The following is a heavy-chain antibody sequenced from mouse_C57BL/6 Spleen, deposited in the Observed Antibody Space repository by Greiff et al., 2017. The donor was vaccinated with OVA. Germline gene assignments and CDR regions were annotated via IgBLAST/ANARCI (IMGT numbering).Heavy chain of an antibody. CDR2: IYPYNGVS. D-gene: IGHD1-1*01. CDR1: GYSFTGYY. Sequence: VQLQQSGPELVKPGASVKISCKASGYSFTGYYMHWVKQSHGNILDWIGYIYPYNGVSSYTQNFKGKATLTVDKSSSTAYMELRSLTSEDSAVYYCASHYGSSYWYFDVWGTGTTVTVSS. V-gene: IGHV1-31*01. CDR3: ASHYGSSYWYFDV. J-gene: IGHJ1*03.